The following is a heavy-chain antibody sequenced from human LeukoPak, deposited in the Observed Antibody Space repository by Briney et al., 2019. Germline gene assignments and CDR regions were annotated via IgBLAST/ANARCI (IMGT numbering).Heavy chain of an antibody. J-gene: IGHJ6*02. CDR2: ISAYNGNT. Sequence: ASVKVSCKASGYTFTTYGISWVRQAPGQGLEWMGWISAYNGNTNYAQKLQGRVTMTTDTSTSTAYMELRSLRSDDTAVYYCARANPGRYGSGSLIWEYGMDVWGQGTTVTVSS. D-gene: IGHD3-10*01. CDR1: GYTFTTYG. V-gene: IGHV1-18*01. CDR3: ARANPGRYGSGSLIWEYGMDV.